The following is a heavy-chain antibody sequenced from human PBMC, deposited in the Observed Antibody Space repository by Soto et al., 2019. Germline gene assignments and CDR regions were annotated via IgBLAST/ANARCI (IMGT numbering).Heavy chain of an antibody. CDR1: GYTFTSYG. CDR2: ISAYNGNT. D-gene: IGHD6-13*01. CDR3: ARDHLTMLAAGSVFDY. J-gene: IGHJ4*02. Sequence: QVQLVQSGAEVKKPGASVKVSCKASGYTFTSYGIRWVRQAPGQGLEWMGWISAYNGNTNYAQKLQGRVTMTTDTSTSTAYMELRSLRSDDTAVYYCARDHLTMLAAGSVFDYWGQGTLVTVSS. V-gene: IGHV1-18*01.